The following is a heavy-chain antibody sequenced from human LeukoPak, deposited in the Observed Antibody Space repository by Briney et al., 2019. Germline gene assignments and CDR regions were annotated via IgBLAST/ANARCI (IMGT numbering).Heavy chain of an antibody. D-gene: IGHD3-10*01. CDR1: GGSISSYY. V-gene: IGHV4-59*01. Sequence: SETLSLTCTVSGGSISSYYWNWIRQPPGKGLEWIGYIYYGGSTDYNPSLKSRVTISVDTSKNQFSLKLSSVTAADTAVYYCARVYGSGSYNDYWGQGTLVTVSS. J-gene: IGHJ4*02. CDR3: ARVYGSGSYNDY. CDR2: IYYGGST.